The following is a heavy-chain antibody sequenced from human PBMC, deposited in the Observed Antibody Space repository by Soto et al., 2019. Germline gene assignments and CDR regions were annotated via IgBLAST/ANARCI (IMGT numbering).Heavy chain of an antibody. CDR1: GASISSFN. CDR3: ARDRGEYTSRWFWYFSH. J-gene: IGHJ2*01. CDR2: LNIAGTI. V-gene: IGHV4-4*07. Sequence: PSETLSLTCSVSGASISSFNWNWVRQPAGKGPEWVGRLNIAGTINYNPSLKSRITMSMDTSKNQISLHLRSVTAADTAVYYCARDRGEYTSRWFWYFSHWVHGTLVTVSS. D-gene: IGHD2-2*01.